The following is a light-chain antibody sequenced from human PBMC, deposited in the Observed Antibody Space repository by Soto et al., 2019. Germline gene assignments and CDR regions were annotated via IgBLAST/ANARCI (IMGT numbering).Light chain of an antibody. CDR1: QTISSW. Sequence: DIQMTQSPSTLSGSVGDRVTITCRASQTISSWLAGYQQKPGKAPKSLIYKATALKSEVPSRFSGSGAVTELTLTISSLQPDDFATDYCQHYKSYSEAFGQGTKVELK. CDR3: QHYKSYSEA. J-gene: IGKJ1*01. V-gene: IGKV1-5*03. CDR2: KAT.